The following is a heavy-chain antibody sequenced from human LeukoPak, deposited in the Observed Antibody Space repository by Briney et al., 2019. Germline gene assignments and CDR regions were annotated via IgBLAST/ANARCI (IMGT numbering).Heavy chain of an antibody. V-gene: IGHV3-74*01. J-gene: IGHJ4*02. CDR3: ARVGYSSSAPLDY. D-gene: IGHD6-6*01. Sequence: QPGGSLRLSCAASGFTFSSYWMHWVRQAPGKGLVWVSRINTDGSSTSYADSVKGRFTISRDNAKNTLYLQMNSLRAEDTAVYYCARVGYSSSAPLDYWGQGTLVTVSS. CDR1: GFTFSSYW. CDR2: INTDGSST.